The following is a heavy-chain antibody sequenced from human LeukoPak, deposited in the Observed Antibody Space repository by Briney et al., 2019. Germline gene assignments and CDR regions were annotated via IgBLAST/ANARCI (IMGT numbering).Heavy chain of an antibody. CDR3: ARDRDGYDSSSYMDV. CDR2: ISSSGSTI. D-gene: IGHD5-24*01. CDR1: GFTFSSYE. J-gene: IGHJ6*03. Sequence: PGGPLRLSCAASGFTFSSYEMNWVRQAPGKGLEWVSYISSSGSTIYYADSVKGRFTISRDNAKNSLYLQMNSLRAEDTAVYYCARDRDGYDSSSYMDVWGKGTTVTVSS. V-gene: IGHV3-48*03.